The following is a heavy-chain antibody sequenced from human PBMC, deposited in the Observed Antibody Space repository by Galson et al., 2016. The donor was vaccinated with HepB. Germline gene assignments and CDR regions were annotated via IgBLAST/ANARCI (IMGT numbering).Heavy chain of an antibody. D-gene: IGHD5-24*01. J-gene: IGHJ4*02. CDR2: LYTSGST. CDR1: GGSISGYY. CDR3: AGNPRTDDYFDY. Sequence: SETLSLTCTVSGGSISGYYWSWIRQPAGKGLEWIGRLYTSGSTNYNPSLKSRVTMSVDTSKNQFSLKLSSVTAADTAVYYCAGNPRTDDYFDYWGQGTLVTVSS. V-gene: IGHV4-4*07.